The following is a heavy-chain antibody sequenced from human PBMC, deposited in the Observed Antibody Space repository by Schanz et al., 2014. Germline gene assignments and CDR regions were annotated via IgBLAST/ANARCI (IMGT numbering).Heavy chain of an antibody. J-gene: IGHJ6*02. CDR3: AKGMRYCSGGTCYDYYYYGLDV. CDR2: ISHSGGSK. D-gene: IGHD2-15*01. CDR1: GFTFNSYA. V-gene: IGHV3-23*01. Sequence: EGQLLESGGGLIQPGGSLRLSCTASGFTFNSYAMTWVRQAPGKGLEWVSSISHSGGSKYYADSVKGRFTISRDNSENTLYLQMNSLSADDTAVFYCAKGMRYCSGGTCYDYYYYGLDVWGQGTTVTVSS.